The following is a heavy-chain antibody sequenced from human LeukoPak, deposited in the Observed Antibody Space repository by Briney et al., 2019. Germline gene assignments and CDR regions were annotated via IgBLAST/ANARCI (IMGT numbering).Heavy chain of an antibody. V-gene: IGHV3-11*04. D-gene: IGHD6-19*01. CDR1: GFAFSDYY. J-gene: IGHJ4*02. Sequence: GGSLRLSCAASGFAFSDYYMSWIRQAPGKGLGWVSYISSSGSTIYYADSVKGRFTISRDNAKNSLYLQMNSLRAEDTAVYYCAREGSSGWYEGFDYWGQGTLVTVSS. CDR2: ISSSGSTI. CDR3: AREGSSGWYEGFDY.